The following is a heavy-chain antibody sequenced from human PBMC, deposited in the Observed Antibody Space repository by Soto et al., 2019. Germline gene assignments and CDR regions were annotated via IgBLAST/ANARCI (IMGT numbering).Heavy chain of an antibody. CDR2: IKSTVDGGTT. CDR3: TGRRWAARAFYYYYGMDV. CDR1: GFTFNNAW. D-gene: IGHD6-6*01. J-gene: IGHJ6*04. Sequence: EVQLVESGGGLVKSGGSLRLSCAASGFTFNNAWMSWVRQAPGKGLEWVGRIKSTVDGGTTDYAAPVKGRFTISRDDSRNTLDLHMNSRKTVDTGVYYRTGRRWAARAFYYYYGMDVGGKGATVTVSS. V-gene: IGHV3-15*01.